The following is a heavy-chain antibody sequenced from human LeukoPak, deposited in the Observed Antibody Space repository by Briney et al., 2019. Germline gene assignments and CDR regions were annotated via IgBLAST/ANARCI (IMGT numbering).Heavy chain of an antibody. D-gene: IGHD4-11*01. J-gene: IGHJ4*02. CDR3: ARDSPPTVTGVCVI. V-gene: IGHV1-18*04. CDR2: ISAYNGNT. Sequence: AASVKVSCKASGYTFTAHYIHWVRQAPGQGLEWMGWISAYNGNTNYAQKLQGRVTMTTDTSTSTAYMELRSLRSDDTAVYYCARDSPPTVTGVCVIWGQGTLVTVSS. CDR1: GYTFTAHY.